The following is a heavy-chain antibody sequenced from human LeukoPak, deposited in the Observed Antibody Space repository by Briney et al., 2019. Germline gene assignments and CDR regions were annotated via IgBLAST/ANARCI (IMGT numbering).Heavy chain of an antibody. J-gene: IGHJ4*02. D-gene: IGHD3-10*01. CDR3: ARGVYYGSGNYYNVWNY. Sequence: PSETLSLTCAVYGGSFSGYYWSWIRQPPGKGLEWMGEINHSGSNNYNRSLKSRVTISVDTSKNHFCLKLSSVTAADTAVYYCARGVYYGSGNYYNVWNYWGQGTLVTVSS. CDR2: INHSGSN. CDR1: GGSFSGYY. V-gene: IGHV4-34*01.